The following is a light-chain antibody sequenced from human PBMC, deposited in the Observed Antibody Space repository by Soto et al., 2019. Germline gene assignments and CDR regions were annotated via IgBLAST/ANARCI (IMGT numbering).Light chain of an antibody. CDR3: QQYDNSPLT. V-gene: IGKV1-12*01. CDR1: QGISSW. J-gene: IGKJ4*01. CDR2: AAP. Sequence: DIQMTQSPSSVSASVGDRVTITCRASQGISSWLAWYQQKPGKAPKLLIYAAPSLQSGVPSRFSGSGSGTDFTLTISRLEPEDFAVYYCQQYDNSPLTFGGGTKVDIK.